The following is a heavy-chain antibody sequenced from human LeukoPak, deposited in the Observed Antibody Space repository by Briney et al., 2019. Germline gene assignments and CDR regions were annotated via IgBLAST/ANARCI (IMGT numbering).Heavy chain of an antibody. Sequence: PGGSLRLSCAASGFTFSGYDMHWVRQATGKGLEWVSAIGTAGDTYYTGSVKGRFTISRENAKNSLYLQMNSLRAGDTAVYYCARVAKERAGGVYYFDYWGQGTLVTVSS. CDR3: ARVAKERAGGVYYFDY. J-gene: IGHJ4*02. V-gene: IGHV3-13*01. CDR2: IGTAGDT. CDR1: GFTFSGYD. D-gene: IGHD1-1*01.